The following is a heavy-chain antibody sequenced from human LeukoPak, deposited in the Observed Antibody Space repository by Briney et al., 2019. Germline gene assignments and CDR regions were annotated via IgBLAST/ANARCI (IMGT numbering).Heavy chain of an antibody. CDR1: GYTFTSYY. V-gene: IGHV1-46*01. CDR3: AKRYSSGWYGLDY. J-gene: IGHJ4*02. CDR2: INPSGGST. Sequence: EASVKVSCKASGYTFTSYYMHWVRQAPGRGLEWMGIINPSGGSTSYAQKFQGRVTMTRDTSTSTVYMELSSLRSEDTAVYYCAKRYSSGWYGLDYWGQGTLVTVSS. D-gene: IGHD6-19*01.